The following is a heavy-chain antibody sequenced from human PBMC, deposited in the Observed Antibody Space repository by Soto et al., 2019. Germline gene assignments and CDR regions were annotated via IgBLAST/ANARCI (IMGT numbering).Heavy chain of an antibody. CDR1: GFTFGSYW. Sequence: GGSLRLSCAASGFTFGSYWMSWVRQAPGKGPEWLATIKWDASEKKYVDSVKGRFTTSRDNAKNALYLQMDSLRAEDTAVYYCAKDRAHQRSSIVYYFDYWGQGTLVTVSS. J-gene: IGHJ4*02. CDR2: IKWDASEK. D-gene: IGHD1-26*01. CDR3: AKDRAHQRSSIVYYFDY. V-gene: IGHV3-7*01.